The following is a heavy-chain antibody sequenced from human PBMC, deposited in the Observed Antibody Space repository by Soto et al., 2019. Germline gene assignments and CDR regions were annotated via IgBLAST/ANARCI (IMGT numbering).Heavy chain of an antibody. CDR1: GYDFTAYD. V-gene: IGHV1-8*02. CDR2: MNPINGAT. CDR3: GRGPSPRAPAGGTPYYYAMDV. D-gene: IGHD6-13*01. J-gene: IGHJ6*02. Sequence: GASVKISCKASGYDFTAYDINWVRQAAGQGLEWMGWMNPINGATCSAQRFQGRVSMTRNTATGTAYLDLTSLRSDDTAVYYCGRGPSPRAPAGGTPYYYAMDVWGQGTTVTVSS.